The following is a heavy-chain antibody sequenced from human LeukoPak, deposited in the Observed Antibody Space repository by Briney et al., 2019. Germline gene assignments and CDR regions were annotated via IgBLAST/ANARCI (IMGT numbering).Heavy chain of an antibody. CDR2: MNPNSGNT. CDR3: ARSSGSGSYLY. D-gene: IGHD3-10*01. V-gene: IGHV1-8*03. Sequence: GASVKVSCKASGYTFTGYYMHWVRQAPGQGLEWMGWMNPNSGNTGYAQKFQGRVTITRNTSISTAYMELSSLRSEDTAVYYCARSSGSGSYLYWGQGTLVTVSS. J-gene: IGHJ4*02. CDR1: GYTFTGYY.